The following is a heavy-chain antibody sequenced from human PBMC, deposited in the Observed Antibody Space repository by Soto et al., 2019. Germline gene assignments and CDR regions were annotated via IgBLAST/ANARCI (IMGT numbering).Heavy chain of an antibody. Sequence: QVQLVQSGAEVKKPGASVKVSCKASGYTFTIYGISWVRQAPGQGLEWMGWISGYNGNTDYAQNLQDRVTLTTDASTSSVYIELRSLRSDDTAVYYCARVDSYDSSGYYGYWGQGTLITVSS. J-gene: IGHJ4*02. CDR3: ARVDSYDSSGYYGY. CDR1: GYTFTIYG. D-gene: IGHD3-22*01. V-gene: IGHV1-18*04. CDR2: ISGYNGNT.